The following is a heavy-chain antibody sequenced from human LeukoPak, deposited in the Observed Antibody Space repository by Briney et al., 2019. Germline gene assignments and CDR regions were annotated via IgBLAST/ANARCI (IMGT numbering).Heavy chain of an antibody. D-gene: IGHD3-22*01. J-gene: IGHJ4*02. CDR3: ARALWGYYYDSSGYAYFDY. V-gene: IGHV4-59*12. Sequence: SETLSLTCTVSGGSISSYYWSWIRQPPGKGLEWIGYIYYSGSTNYNPSLKSRVTISVDTSKNQFSLKLSSVTAADTAVYYCARALWGYYYDSSGYAYFDYWSQGTLVTVSS. CDR2: IYYSGST. CDR1: GGSISSYY.